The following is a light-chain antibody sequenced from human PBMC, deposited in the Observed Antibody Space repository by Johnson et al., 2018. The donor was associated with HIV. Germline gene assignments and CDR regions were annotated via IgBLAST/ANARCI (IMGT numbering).Light chain of an antibody. J-gene: IGLJ1*01. CDR1: TFNIGNNY. CDR3: GTWDSSLSVYV. V-gene: IGLV1-51*02. Sequence: QSVLTQPPSVSAAPGQKVTISCSGSTFNIGNNYVSWYHHLPGAAPKLLIYENNKRPSGIPDRFSGSKSGTSATLGITGLQTGDEADYYCGTWDSSLSVYVFGPGTKVTVL. CDR2: ENN.